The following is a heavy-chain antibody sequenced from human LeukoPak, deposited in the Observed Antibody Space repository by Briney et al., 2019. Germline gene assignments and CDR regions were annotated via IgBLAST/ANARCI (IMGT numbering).Heavy chain of an antibody. V-gene: IGHV3-33*01. CDR1: GFTFSSYG. J-gene: IGHJ6*02. D-gene: IGHD1-14*01. CDR3: ARDIKGKIPARNGMDV. CDR2: IWYDGSNK. Sequence: GGSLRLSCAASGFTFSSYGMHWVRQAPGKGLEWVAVIWYDGSNKYYADSVKGRFTISRDNSKNTLYLQMNSLRAEDTAVYYCARDIKGKIPARNGMDVWGQGTTVTVSS.